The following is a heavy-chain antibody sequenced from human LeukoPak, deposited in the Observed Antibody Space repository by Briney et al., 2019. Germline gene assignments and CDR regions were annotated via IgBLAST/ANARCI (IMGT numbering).Heavy chain of an antibody. CDR3: AGGATPGVF. J-gene: IGHJ4*02. CDR1: GFTISNYW. D-gene: IGHD3-10*01. CDR2: INQSGTT. V-gene: IGHV4-34*08. Sequence: MSGGSLRLSCVAPGFTISNYWMSWVRQAPGKGLEWIGEINQSGTTNYNPSLKSRLTISLDTSKNHLFLKLTSATAADTALYYCAGGATPGVFWGQGILVTVSA.